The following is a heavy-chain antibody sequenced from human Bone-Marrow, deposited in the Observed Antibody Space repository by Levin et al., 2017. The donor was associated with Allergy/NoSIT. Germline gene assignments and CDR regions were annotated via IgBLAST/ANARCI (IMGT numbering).Heavy chain of an antibody. J-gene: IGHJ6*03. V-gene: IGHV3-9*01. CDR2: ISWNGNKV. D-gene: IGHD4-17*01. CDR1: GFSFDDYA. Sequence: PGGSLRLSCAASGFSFDDYAMHWVRQAPGKGLEWVSGISWNGNKVGYADAVKGRFTISRDNAKNFLYLQMNSLRAEDTAFYYCAKDGPDRYGVYSNYYSYMDVWGKGTTVTVSS. CDR3: AKDGPDRYGVYSNYYSYMDV.